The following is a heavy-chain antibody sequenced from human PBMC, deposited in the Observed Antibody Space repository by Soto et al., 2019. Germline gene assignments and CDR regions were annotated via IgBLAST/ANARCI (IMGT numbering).Heavy chain of an antibody. Sequence: GGSLRLSCAASGFIVRSNYMTRVRQAPGKGLEWVSVIYSSGNIYYPDSVKGRFTTSRDNSQNTFFLQMNSLRAEDTAVYYCARDSGMIRGNYGMDVWGQGTTVTVSS. J-gene: IGHJ6*02. CDR1: GFIVRSNY. CDR3: ARDSGMIRGNYGMDV. D-gene: IGHD3-10*01. V-gene: IGHV3-53*01. CDR2: IYSSGNI.